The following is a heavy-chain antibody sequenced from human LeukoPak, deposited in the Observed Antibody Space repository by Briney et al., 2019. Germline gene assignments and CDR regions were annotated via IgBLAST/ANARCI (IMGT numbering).Heavy chain of an antibody. J-gene: IGHJ2*01. Sequence: PGGSLRLSCAASGFTFSDHYMDWVRQAPGKGLEWVGRTRKKTNSYTTEYAASVKGRFTISRDDSKNSLYLQMNSLRAEDTAVYYCAKAGLGGYGSNWYFDLWGRGTLVTVSS. CDR1: GFTFSDHY. V-gene: IGHV3-72*01. CDR3: AKAGLGGYGSNWYFDL. CDR2: TRKKTNSYTT. D-gene: IGHD5-12*01.